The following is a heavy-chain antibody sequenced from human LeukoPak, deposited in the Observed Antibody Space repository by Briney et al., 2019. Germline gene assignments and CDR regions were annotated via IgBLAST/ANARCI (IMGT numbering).Heavy chain of an antibody. V-gene: IGHV5-51*01. J-gene: IGHJ4*02. CDR3: ARYPSVYDFDI. CDR1: GYTFASNW. CDR2: IYPGDSET. Sequence: GDSLKISFKGSGYTFASNWSGWVRQMPGKGLEWMGIIYPGDSETRYSPSFQGQVTMSADKSISTAYLQWSSLKASDTAMYYCARYPSVYDFDIWGQGTLVTVSS. D-gene: IGHD2-8*01.